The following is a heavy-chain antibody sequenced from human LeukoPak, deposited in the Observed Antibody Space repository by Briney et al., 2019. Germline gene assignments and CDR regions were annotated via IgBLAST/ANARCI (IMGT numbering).Heavy chain of an antibody. CDR2: IIPIFGTA. J-gene: IGHJ6*03. D-gene: IGHD4-17*01. V-gene: IGHV1-69*05. CDR3: ARDTYTTVTAMDV. CDR1: GGTFSSYA. Sequence: ASVKVSCKASGGTFSSYAISWVRPAPGQGLEWMGGIIPIFGTANYAQKFQGRVTITTDESTSTAYMELSSLRSDDTAVYYCARDTYTTVTAMDVWGKGTTVTVSS.